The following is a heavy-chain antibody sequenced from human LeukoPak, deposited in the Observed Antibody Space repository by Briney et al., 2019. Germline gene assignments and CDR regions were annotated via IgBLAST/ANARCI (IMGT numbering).Heavy chain of an antibody. Sequence: SETLSLTCTVSGGSISSTTYYWGWIRQPPGKGLEWIGSAYYTGSTYYNPSLKSRVTILVDTSKNHFSLKVTSVTAADTAVYYCARDLPGSGIYDAFDIWGQGTMVTVSS. D-gene: IGHD6-19*01. CDR1: GGSISSTTYY. J-gene: IGHJ3*02. V-gene: IGHV4-39*02. CDR3: ARDLPGSGIYDAFDI. CDR2: AYYTGST.